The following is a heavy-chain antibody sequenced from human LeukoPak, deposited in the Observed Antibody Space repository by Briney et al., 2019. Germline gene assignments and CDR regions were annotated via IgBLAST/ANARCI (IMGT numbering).Heavy chain of an antibody. V-gene: IGHV3-30*04. CDR3: ASEADSFTYYYGSGSRNWFDP. CDR2: ISYDGSNK. CDR1: GFTFSSYA. Sequence: GGSLRLSCAASGFTFSSYAMHWVRQAPGKGLEWVAVISYDGSNKYYADSVKGRFTISRDNSKNTLYLQMNSLRAEDTAVYYCASEADSFTYYYGSGSRNWFDPWGQGTLVTVSS. D-gene: IGHD3-10*01. J-gene: IGHJ5*02.